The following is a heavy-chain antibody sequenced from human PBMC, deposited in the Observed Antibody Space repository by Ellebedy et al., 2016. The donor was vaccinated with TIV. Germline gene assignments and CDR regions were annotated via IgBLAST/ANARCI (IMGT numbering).Heavy chain of an antibody. CDR3: ARLSSMVRGVIITYWFDP. V-gene: IGHV4-59*08. J-gene: IGHJ5*02. CDR2: IYYSGST. CDR1: GGSISSYY. D-gene: IGHD3-10*01. Sequence: SETLSLTCTVSGGSISSYYWSWIRQPPGKGLEWIGYIYYSGSTNYNPSLKSRVTISVDTSKNQFSLKLSSVTAADTAAYYCARLSSMVRGVIITYWFDPWGQGTLVTVSS.